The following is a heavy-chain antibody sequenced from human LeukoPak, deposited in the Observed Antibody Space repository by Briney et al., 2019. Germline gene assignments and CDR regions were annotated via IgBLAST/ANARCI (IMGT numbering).Heavy chain of an antibody. V-gene: IGHV4-34*01. D-gene: IGHD3-16*01. CDR2: INHSGST. CDR3: ARDDHSPHYHYAMGV. CDR1: GGSFSGYY. J-gene: IGHJ6*02. Sequence: KSSETLSLTCAVYGGSFSGYYWSWIRQPPGKGLEWIGEINHSGSTNYNPSLKSRVTISVDTSKNQFSLKLSSVTAADTAVYYCARDDHSPHYHYAMGVWGQGITVTVSS.